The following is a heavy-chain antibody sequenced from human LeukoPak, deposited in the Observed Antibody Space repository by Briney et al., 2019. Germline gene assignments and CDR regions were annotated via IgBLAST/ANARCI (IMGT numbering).Heavy chain of an antibody. Sequence: SVKVSCKASGGTFSSYAISWVRQAPGQGLEWMGRIIPILGIANYAQKFQGRVTMTRDTSTSTVYMELSSLRSEDTAVYYCARSFIGKRGKDYWGQGTLVTVSS. CDR3: ARSFIGKRGKDY. D-gene: IGHD1-26*01. V-gene: IGHV1-69*04. J-gene: IGHJ4*02. CDR2: IIPILGIA. CDR1: GGTFSSYA.